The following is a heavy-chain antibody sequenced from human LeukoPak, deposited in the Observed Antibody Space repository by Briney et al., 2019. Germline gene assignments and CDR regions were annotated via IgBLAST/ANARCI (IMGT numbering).Heavy chain of an antibody. V-gene: IGHV3-23*01. J-gene: IGHJ5*02. Sequence: PGGSLRLSCAASAFGFNTYAMSWVRQAPGKGLEWVSVISGSSGTTDYADSVKGRFTISRDNSNNTLYLQMNSLRGEDTAVYYCAKGGYRAYCSSRNCQNSFDPWGQGTRLTLSS. CDR1: AFGFNTYA. D-gene: IGHD2-2*01. CDR3: AKGGYRAYCSSRNCQNSFDP. CDR2: ISGSSGTT.